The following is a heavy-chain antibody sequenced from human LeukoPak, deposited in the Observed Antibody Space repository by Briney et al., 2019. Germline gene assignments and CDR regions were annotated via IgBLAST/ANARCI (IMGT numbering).Heavy chain of an antibody. D-gene: IGHD6-19*01. V-gene: IGHV1-2*02. CDR1: GYTFTGYY. Sequence: GASVKVSCKASGYTFTGYYMHWVRQAPGQGLEWMGWINPNSGGTNYAQKFQGRVTMTRDTSISTAYVELSRLRSDDTAVYYCARDWVVREFNFDYWGQGTLVTVSS. CDR2: INPNSGGT. CDR3: ARDWVVREFNFDY. J-gene: IGHJ4*02.